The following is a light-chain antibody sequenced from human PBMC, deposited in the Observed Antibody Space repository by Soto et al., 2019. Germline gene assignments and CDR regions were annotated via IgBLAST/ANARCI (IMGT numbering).Light chain of an antibody. V-gene: IGKV3-15*01. CDR1: QSVSTN. CDR2: GAS. CDR3: QHYNNWPT. J-gene: IGKJ1*01. Sequence: EIVMTQSPVTLFVTPGERATLSGRASQSVSTNLAWYQQRPGQARRILIYGASTRATNIPARLSGSGSGTDFTLTISSMQSEDFALYYCQHYNNWPTFGQGTKVDI.